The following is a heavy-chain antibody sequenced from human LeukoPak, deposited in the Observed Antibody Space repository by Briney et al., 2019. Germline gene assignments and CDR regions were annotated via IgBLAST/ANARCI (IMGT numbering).Heavy chain of an antibody. D-gene: IGHD6-13*01. J-gene: IGHJ2*01. CDR3: ANRYSSSWYGWYFDL. CDR1: GFTFSSYS. V-gene: IGHV3-21*01. Sequence: PGGSLRLSCAASGFTFSSYSMNWVRQAPGKGLEWVSSISSSSSYIYYADSVKGRFTISRDNAKNSLYLQMNSLRAEDTAVYYCANRYSSSWYGWYFDLWGRGTLVTVSS. CDR2: ISSSSSYI.